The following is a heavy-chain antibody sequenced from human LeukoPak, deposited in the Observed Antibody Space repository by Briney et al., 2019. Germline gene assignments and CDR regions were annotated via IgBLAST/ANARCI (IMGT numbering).Heavy chain of an antibody. CDR2: TYYRSKWYN. D-gene: IGHD4-17*01. V-gene: IGHV6-1*01. J-gene: IGHJ4*02. CDR1: GDSVSSNSAA. CDR3: ATQPGTVEGYYFDY. Sequence: SQTLSLTCAISGDSVSSNSAAWNWIRQSPSRGLEWLGRTYYRSKWYNDYAVSVKSRITINPDTSKNQFSLKLSSVTAADTAVYYCATQPGTVEGYYFDYWGQGTLVTVSS.